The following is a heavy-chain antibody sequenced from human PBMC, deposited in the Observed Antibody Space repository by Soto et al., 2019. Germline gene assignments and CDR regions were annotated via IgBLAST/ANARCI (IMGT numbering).Heavy chain of an antibody. Sequence: QMQLVQSGPEVKKPGTSVKVSCKASGFTFTSSAVQWVRQARGQRLEWIGWIVVGSGNTNYAKKFQERVTITRDTSKSTASMGRSSLRSEDTAVYYCAAAASYDFWRGYPPEHYGMDVWGQGTTVTVSS. CDR2: IVVGSGNT. V-gene: IGHV1-58*01. D-gene: IGHD3-3*01. CDR1: GFTFTSSA. J-gene: IGHJ6*02. CDR3: AAAASYDFWRGYPPEHYGMDV.